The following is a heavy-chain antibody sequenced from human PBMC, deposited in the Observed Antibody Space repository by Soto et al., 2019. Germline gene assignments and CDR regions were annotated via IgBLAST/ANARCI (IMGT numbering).Heavy chain of an antibody. Sequence: PVGSLRLSCAASGYTFSSYAMSWVRQAPGKGLEWVSAISGSGGSTYYADSVKGRFTISRDNSKNTLYLQMNSLRAEDTAVYSCAKSSVPLLEWLRQFDYWGQGTLVTVSS. CDR1: GYTFSSYA. CDR2: ISGSGGST. D-gene: IGHD3-3*01. CDR3: AKSSVPLLEWLRQFDY. V-gene: IGHV3-23*01. J-gene: IGHJ4*02.